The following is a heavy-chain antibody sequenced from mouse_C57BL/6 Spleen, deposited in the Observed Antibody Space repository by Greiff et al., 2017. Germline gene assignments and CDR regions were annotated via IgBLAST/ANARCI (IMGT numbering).Heavy chain of an antibody. CDR3: ARQGYDYDTWFAY. Sequence: VQLKESGGDLVKPGGSLKLSCAASGFTFSSYGMSWVRQTPDKRLEWVATISSGGSYTYYPDSVKGRFTISRDNAKNTLYLQMSSLKSEDTAMYYCARQGYDYDTWFAYWGQGTLVTVSA. J-gene: IGHJ3*01. CDR1: GFTFSSYG. V-gene: IGHV5-6*01. CDR2: ISSGGSYT. D-gene: IGHD2-4*01.